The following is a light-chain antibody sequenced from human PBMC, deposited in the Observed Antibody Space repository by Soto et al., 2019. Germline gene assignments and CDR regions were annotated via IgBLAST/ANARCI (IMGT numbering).Light chain of an antibody. CDR1: SSDVGSFNL. V-gene: IGLV2-23*02. CDR3: CSYAGSRWV. J-gene: IGLJ3*02. CDR2: EVA. Sequence: QSALTQPASVSGSPGQSITFSCTGTSSDVGSFNLVSWYQQHPGKAPKLIMYEVAKWHSGVPNRFSGSKSGITASVTISGVQADDGAHYYYCSYAGSRWVFGGGTKLTVL.